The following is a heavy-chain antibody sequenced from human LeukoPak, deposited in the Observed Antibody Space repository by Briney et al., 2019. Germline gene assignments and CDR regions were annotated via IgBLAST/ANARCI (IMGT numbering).Heavy chain of an antibody. J-gene: IGHJ6*03. D-gene: IGHD5-12*01. Sequence: PSETLSLTCTVSGYSNSSGYFWGWMRQPPGKGLEWIGSIYQSETAHYNPSLKSRVTISVDTSKNQFSLKLSSVTAADTAVYYCARTVGYSGYDVNSYYYYYYMDVWGKGTTVTISS. V-gene: IGHV4-38-2*02. CDR1: GYSNSSGYF. CDR3: ARTVGYSGYDVNSYYYYYYMDV. CDR2: IYQSETA.